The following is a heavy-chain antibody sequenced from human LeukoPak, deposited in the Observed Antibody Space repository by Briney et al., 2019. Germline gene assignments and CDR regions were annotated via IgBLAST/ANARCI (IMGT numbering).Heavy chain of an antibody. V-gene: IGHV1-18*01. Sequence: GASVNLSFTASGYTFIDYGISWVRQGPGQGHGWMGWISIYYGNTNYAQQLQSSVAMTTEASTSTAYIQLRSLRSDDTAVYYCARDCDRSGYYCYWGQGTLVTVSS. D-gene: IGHD3-22*01. J-gene: IGHJ4*02. CDR3: ARDCDRSGYYCY. CDR2: ISIYYGNT. CDR1: GYTFIDYG.